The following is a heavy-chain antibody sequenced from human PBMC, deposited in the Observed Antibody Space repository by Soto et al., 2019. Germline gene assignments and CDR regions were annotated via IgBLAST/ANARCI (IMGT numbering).Heavy chain of an antibody. Sequence: SETLSLTCTVSGGSISSYYWSWIRQPPGKGLEWIGYIYYSGSTNYNPSLKSRVTISVDTSKNQFSLKLSSVTAADTAVYYCARDYGTTTNWFDPWGQGTLVTVSS. CDR1: GGSISSYY. CDR3: ARDYGTTTNWFDP. CDR2: IYYSGST. D-gene: IGHD1-7*01. J-gene: IGHJ5*02. V-gene: IGHV4-59*01.